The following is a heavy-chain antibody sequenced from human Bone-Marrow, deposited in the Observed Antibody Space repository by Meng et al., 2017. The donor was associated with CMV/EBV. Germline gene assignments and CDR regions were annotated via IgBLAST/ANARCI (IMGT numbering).Heavy chain of an antibody. CDR3: ARGINGYSGYDWSDP. V-gene: IGHV1-46*01. Sequence: ASVKVSCKASGYTFTSYYMHWVRQAPGQGLEWMGIINPSGGSTSYAQKFQGRVTITRNTSISTAYMELSSLRSEDTAVYYCARGINGYSGYDWSDPWGQGTLVTVSS. D-gene: IGHD5-12*01. J-gene: IGHJ5*02. CDR1: GYTFTSYY. CDR2: INPSGGST.